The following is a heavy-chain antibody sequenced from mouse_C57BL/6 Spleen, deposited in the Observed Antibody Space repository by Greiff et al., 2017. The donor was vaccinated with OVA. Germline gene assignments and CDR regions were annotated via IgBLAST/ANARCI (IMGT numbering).Heavy chain of an antibody. CDR2: INYDGSST. J-gene: IGHJ2*01. CDR3: ARDNRALDY. D-gene: IGHD3-1*01. Sequence: EVQVVESEGGLVQPGSSMKLSCTASGFTFSDYYMAWVRQVPEKGLEWVANINYDGSSTYYLDSLKSRFIISRDNAKNILYLQMSSLKSEDTATYYCARDNRALDYWGQGTTLTVSS. CDR1: GFTFSDYY. V-gene: IGHV5-16*01.